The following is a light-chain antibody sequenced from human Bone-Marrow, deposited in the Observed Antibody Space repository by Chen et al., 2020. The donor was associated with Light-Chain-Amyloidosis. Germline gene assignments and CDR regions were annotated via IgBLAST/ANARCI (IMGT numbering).Light chain of an antibody. J-gene: IGKJ4*01. CDR2: GSS. CDR1: PTISSNY. Sequence: EIVLTQSPGTLSLSPGEGANLSCRASPTISSNYLTWYQQKFGQAPRLLIYGSSSRATGIQDRFTGSGSGTDFTLTINRLEPEDFAMYYCQQYGTSPLTFGGGTKVEIK. V-gene: IGKV3-20*01. CDR3: QQYGTSPLT.